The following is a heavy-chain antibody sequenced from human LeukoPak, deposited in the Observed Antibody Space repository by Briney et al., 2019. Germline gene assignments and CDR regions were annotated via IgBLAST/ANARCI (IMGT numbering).Heavy chain of an antibody. D-gene: IGHD3-10*01. Sequence: ASVKVSCKASGYTFTGYYMHWVRQAPGQGLEWMGWINPNSGGTNYAQKFQGRVTMTRDTSISTAYMELSRLRSDDTAVYYCARSGKYYGPGRVGYFDYWGQGTLVTVSS. V-gene: IGHV1-2*02. J-gene: IGHJ4*02. CDR3: ARSGKYYGPGRVGYFDY. CDR2: INPNSGGT. CDR1: GYTFTGYY.